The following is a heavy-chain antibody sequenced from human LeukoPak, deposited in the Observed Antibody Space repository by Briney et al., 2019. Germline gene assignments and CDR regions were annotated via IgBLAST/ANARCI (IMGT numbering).Heavy chain of an antibody. V-gene: IGHV3-33*08. CDR2: IWYDGSNK. J-gene: IGHJ4*02. Sequence: PGGSLRLSCAVSGFTFDDYAMHWVRQAPGKGLEWVAVIWYDGSNKYYADSVKGRFTVSRDNSKNTLYLQMNSLRAEDTAVYYCARVPTQQLVLGYFDYWGQGTLVTVSS. CDR3: ARVPTQQLVLGYFDY. D-gene: IGHD6-13*01. CDR1: GFTFDDYA.